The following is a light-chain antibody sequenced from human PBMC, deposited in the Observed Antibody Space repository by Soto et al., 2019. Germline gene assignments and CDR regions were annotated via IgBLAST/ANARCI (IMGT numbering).Light chain of an antibody. J-gene: IGKJ1*01. Sequence: DIVLTQSPDSLAVSLGERATINCKSSQSVLYSSNNKNYLAWYQQKAGQPPKLLIYRASTRESGVPDRFSGSGSGTDFTLTISSLQAEDVAVYYCQQHYSTPLTFGQGTKVEIK. CDR1: QSVLYSSNNKNY. V-gene: IGKV4-1*01. CDR2: RAS. CDR3: QQHYSTPLT.